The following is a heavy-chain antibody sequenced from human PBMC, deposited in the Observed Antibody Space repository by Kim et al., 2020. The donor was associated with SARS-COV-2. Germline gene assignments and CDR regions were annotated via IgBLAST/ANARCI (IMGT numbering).Heavy chain of an antibody. J-gene: IGHJ4*02. CDR2: IYHTGDT. D-gene: IGHD1-1*01. CDR3: VRTAGRGRPPER. V-gene: IGHV4-59*12. Sequence: SETLSLTCDVSGASINSDYWSWIRQPPGKGLEWITYIYHTGDTNYNPSLNGRVSVSLDTSRNHISLSLTSVTAADTAMYYCVRTAGRGRPPERWGQGTLVTGSS. CDR1: GASINSDY.